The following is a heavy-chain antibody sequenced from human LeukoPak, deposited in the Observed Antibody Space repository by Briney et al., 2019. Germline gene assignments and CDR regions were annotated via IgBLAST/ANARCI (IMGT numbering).Heavy chain of an antibody. Sequence: PGRSLRLSCAASGFTFSSYATHWVRQAPGKGLEWVAVISYDGSNKYYADSVKGRFTISRDNSKNTLYLQMNSLRAEDTAVYYCARDRDYGSGSKDYWGQGTLVTVSS. CDR2: ISYDGSNK. V-gene: IGHV3-30*04. CDR3: ARDRDYGSGSKDY. D-gene: IGHD3-10*01. CDR1: GFTFSSYA. J-gene: IGHJ4*02.